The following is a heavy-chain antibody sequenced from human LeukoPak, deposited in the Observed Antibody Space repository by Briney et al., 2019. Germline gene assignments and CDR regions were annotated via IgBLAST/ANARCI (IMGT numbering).Heavy chain of an antibody. Sequence: ASVRVSCKASGYTFTSYYMHWVRQAPGQGLEWMGIINPSGGSTSYAQKFQGRVTMTRDTSTSTVYMELSSLRSEDTAVYYCARDRVAARLRILYGMDVWGQGTTVTVSS. CDR2: INPSGGST. CDR1: GYTFTSYY. J-gene: IGHJ6*02. D-gene: IGHD6-6*01. CDR3: ARDRVAARLRILYGMDV. V-gene: IGHV1-46*01.